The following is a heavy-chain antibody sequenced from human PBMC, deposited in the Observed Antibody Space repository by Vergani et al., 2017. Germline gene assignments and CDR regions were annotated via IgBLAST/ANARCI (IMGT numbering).Heavy chain of an antibody. D-gene: IGHD2-15*01. Sequence: QVQLQESGPGLVMPSQTLSLSCTVSGGSINSHNYYWSWIRQPAGKGLEWIGRIHTSGSTNYNPSLKSRVTMSEDTSKNQFSLNLTSVTAADTAVYFCARGSXLGGSCYKPLFDYWGQGILVTVSS. J-gene: IGHJ4*02. V-gene: IGHV4-61*02. CDR1: GGSINSHNYY. CDR2: IHTSGST. CDR3: ARGSXLGGSCYKPLFDY.